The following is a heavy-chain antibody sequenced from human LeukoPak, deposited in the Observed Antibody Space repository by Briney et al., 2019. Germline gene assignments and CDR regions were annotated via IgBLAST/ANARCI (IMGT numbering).Heavy chain of an antibody. CDR2: ITVSGGGT. CDR1: GFIFSSYA. J-gene: IGHJ4*02. Sequence: GGSLRLYCAASGFIFSSYALSWVRQAPGKGLEWVSAITVSGGGTYYADSVKGRFTISRDNSKNTLYLQMNSLRAEDTAVYYCAKEGGSSRYHFDFWGQGTLVTVSS. V-gene: IGHV3-23*01. CDR3: AKEGGSSRYHFDF. D-gene: IGHD6-13*01.